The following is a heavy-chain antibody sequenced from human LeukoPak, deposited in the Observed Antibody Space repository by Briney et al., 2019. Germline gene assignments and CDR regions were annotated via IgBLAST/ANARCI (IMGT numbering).Heavy chain of an antibody. V-gene: IGHV3-21*01. D-gene: IGHD4-17*01. CDR1: GLTFSRSS. CDR3: ASGDDYEFSFDY. CDR2: ISSGSSYI. J-gene: IGHJ4*02. Sequence: GGSLRLSCAASGLTFSRSSMNWVRQAPGKGLEWVSSISSGSSYIYYADSVKGRFTISRDNAKNSLYLQMNSLRAEDTAVYYCASGDDYEFSFDYWGQGTLVTVSS.